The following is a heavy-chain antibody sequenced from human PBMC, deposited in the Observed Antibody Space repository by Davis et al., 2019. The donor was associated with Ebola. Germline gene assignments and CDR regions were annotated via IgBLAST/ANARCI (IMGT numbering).Heavy chain of an antibody. CDR3: AKGGDSNYDFDH. V-gene: IGHV1-2*06. Sequence: ASVKVSCKASGYTFTSYYIHWVRQAPGQGLEWMGRIDPNSGDTFYTRKFQGRVTVTRDTSTTTVYMDLSSLRSEDTALYYCAKGGDSNYDFDHWGQGTLVTVSS. D-gene: IGHD4-11*01. CDR1: GYTFTSYY. J-gene: IGHJ4*02. CDR2: IDPNSGDT.